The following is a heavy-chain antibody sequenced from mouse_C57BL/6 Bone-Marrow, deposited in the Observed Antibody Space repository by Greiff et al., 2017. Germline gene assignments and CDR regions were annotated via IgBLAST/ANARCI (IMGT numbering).Heavy chain of an antibody. CDR3: ATYGSLYYCAVDY. D-gene: IGHD1-1*01. CDR1: GFTFSDYG. V-gene: IGHV5-17*01. CDR2: ISSGSSTI. J-gene: IGHJ4*01. Sequence: EVQRVESGGGLVKPGGSLKLSCAASGFTFSDYGMHWVRQAPEKGLEWVAYISSGSSTIYYADTVKGRFTISRDKAKNTLFLQMTSLRSEDTAMYYCATYGSLYYCAVDYWGQGTSVTVSS.